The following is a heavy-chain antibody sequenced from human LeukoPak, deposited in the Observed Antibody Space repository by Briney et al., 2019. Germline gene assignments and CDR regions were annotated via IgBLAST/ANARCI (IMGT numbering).Heavy chain of an antibody. CDR1: GFTFGNYV. CDR2: IKQDGSEK. D-gene: IGHD6-13*01. J-gene: IGHJ3*02. V-gene: IGHV3-7*01. CDR3: AREGSSWYYLSHDAFDI. Sequence: GGSLRLSCVASGFTFGNYVMSWVRQAPGKGLEWVANIKQDGSEKYYVDSVKGRFTISRDNAKNSLYLQMNSLRAEDTAVYYCAREGSSWYYLSHDAFDIWGQGTMVTVSS.